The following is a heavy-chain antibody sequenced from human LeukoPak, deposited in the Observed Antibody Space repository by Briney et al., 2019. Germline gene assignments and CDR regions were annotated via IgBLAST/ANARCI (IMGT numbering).Heavy chain of an antibody. Sequence: SETLSLTCGVSGGSFSGYYWSWIRQSPGKGLEWIGEINESGSTDYNPSLMSRVTISLDTSKNQFSLKLSSMTAADTAIYYCARENSGSYREFDYWGQGTLVTVSS. CDR3: ARENSGSYREFDY. CDR2: INESGST. D-gene: IGHD1-26*01. J-gene: IGHJ4*02. CDR1: GGSFSGYY. V-gene: IGHV4-34*01.